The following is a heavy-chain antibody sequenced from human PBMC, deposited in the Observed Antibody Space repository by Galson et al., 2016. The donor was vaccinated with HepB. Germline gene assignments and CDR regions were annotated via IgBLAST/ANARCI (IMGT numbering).Heavy chain of an antibody. V-gene: IGHV3-15*01. CDR2: IRRKSDGGTT. CDR1: GFTFSNAW. J-gene: IGHJ4*02. D-gene: IGHD1/OR15-1a*01. Sequence: SLRLSCAASGFTFSNAWMSWVRQSPGKGLEWVGRIRRKSDGGTTDYVAPVKGRFTISRDDSSNTLYLQMNSLKIEDTGMYYCTTEEQWSNGNFEYWGQGTLVTVSS. CDR3: TTEEQWSNGNFEY.